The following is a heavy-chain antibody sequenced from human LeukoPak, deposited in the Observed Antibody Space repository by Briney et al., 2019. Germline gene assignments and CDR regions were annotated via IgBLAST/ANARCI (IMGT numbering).Heavy chain of an antibody. CDR1: GGTFSSYA. J-gene: IGHJ6*03. V-gene: IGHV1-69*05. Sequence: SVKVSCKACGGTFSSYAISWVRQAPGQGLEWMGGIIPIFGTANYAQKFQGRVTITTDESTSTAYMELSSLRSEDTAVYYCARGDYSLSYYYYYMDVWGKGTTVTVSS. CDR3: ARGDYSLSYYYYYMDV. CDR2: IIPIFGTA. D-gene: IGHD4-11*01.